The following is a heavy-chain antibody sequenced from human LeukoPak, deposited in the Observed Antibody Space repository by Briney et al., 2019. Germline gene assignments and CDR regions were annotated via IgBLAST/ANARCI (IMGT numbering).Heavy chain of an antibody. V-gene: IGHV3-21*01. Sequence: GGSLRLSCAASGFTFSYYSMNWVRQTPGKGLEWVSSISSRSSHIDYADSMKGRFTISRDGAKNSLYLQMNSLRAEDTAVYYCAKMGSGSYSGDAFDIWGQGTMVTVSS. D-gene: IGHD1-26*01. J-gene: IGHJ3*02. CDR1: GFTFSYYS. CDR2: ISSRSSHI. CDR3: AKMGSGSYSGDAFDI.